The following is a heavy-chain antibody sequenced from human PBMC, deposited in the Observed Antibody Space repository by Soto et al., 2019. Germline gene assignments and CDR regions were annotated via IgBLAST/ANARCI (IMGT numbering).Heavy chain of an antibody. Sequence: SETLSLTCTVSGGSISSYYWSWIRQPPGKGLEWIGYIYYSGSTNYNPSLKSRVTISVDTSKNQFSLKLSSVTAADTAVYYCAGARGGFRSGYDLFDFDYWGQGTLVTVSS. CDR3: AGARGGFRSGYDLFDFDY. CDR2: IYYSGST. V-gene: IGHV4-59*01. D-gene: IGHD5-12*01. J-gene: IGHJ4*02. CDR1: GGSISSYY.